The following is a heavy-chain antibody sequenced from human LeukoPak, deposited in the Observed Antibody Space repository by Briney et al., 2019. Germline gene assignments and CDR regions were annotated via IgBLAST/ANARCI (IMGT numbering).Heavy chain of an antibody. CDR3: ARGTLSYYHYYYGMDV. J-gene: IGHJ6*02. CDR1: GGSISSGGYY. Sequence: SQTLSLTCTVSGGSISSGGYYWSWIRQHPGKGLEWIGYIYYSGSTYYNPSLKSRVTISVDTSKNQFSLKLSSVTAADTAEYYCARGTLSYYHYYYGMDVWGQGTTVTVSS. V-gene: IGHV4-31*03. D-gene: IGHD1/OR15-1a*01. CDR2: IYYSGST.